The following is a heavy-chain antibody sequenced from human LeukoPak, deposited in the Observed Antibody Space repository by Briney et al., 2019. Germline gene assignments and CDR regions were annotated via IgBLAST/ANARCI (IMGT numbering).Heavy chain of an antibody. Sequence: GGSLRLSCAASGFTFSSYAMSWVRQAPGKGLEWVSAISGSGGSTYYADSVKGRFTISRDNSKNTLYLQMNSLRAEDTAVYYCAKRGLDYYDSSGYSYFDYWGQGTLVTVSS. D-gene: IGHD3-22*01. V-gene: IGHV3-23*01. J-gene: IGHJ4*02. CDR2: ISGSGGST. CDR3: AKRGLDYYDSSGYSYFDY. CDR1: GFTFSSYA.